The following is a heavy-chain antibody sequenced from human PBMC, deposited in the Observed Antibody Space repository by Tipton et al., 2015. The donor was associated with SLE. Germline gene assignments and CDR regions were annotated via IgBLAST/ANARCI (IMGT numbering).Heavy chain of an antibody. V-gene: IGHV4-34*01. J-gene: IGHJ4*02. CDR1: GGSFSGYY. CDR2: INHSGST. CDR3: ARDNPADY. Sequence: TLSLTCAVYGGSFSGYYWSWIRQPPGKGLEWIGEINHSGSTNYNPSLKSRVTISVDTSKNQFSLKLSSVTAADTAVYYCARDNPADYWGQGTLVTVSS. D-gene: IGHD1-14*01.